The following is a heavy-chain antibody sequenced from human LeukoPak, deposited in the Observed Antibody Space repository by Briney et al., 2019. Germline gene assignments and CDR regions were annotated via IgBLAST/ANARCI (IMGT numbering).Heavy chain of an antibody. Sequence: GGSLRLSWAAYGFTFSNACMHWVRQAPGKGLEWVGRIKSKAHGGTTDYAAPVKGRFTISRDDSKNTLYLQMNSLKTEDTAVYYCWDTNWNGDWDYWGQGNLVTVSS. CDR2: IKSKAHGGTT. CDR3: WDTNWNGDWDY. CDR1: GFTFSNAC. J-gene: IGHJ4*02. D-gene: IGHD1-1*01. V-gene: IGHV3-15*01.